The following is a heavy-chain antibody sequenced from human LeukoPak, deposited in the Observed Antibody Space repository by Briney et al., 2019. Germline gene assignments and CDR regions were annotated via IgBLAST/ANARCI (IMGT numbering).Heavy chain of an antibody. V-gene: IGHV1-18*01. D-gene: IGHD1-26*01. CDR1: GYTFTSYG. CDR2: ISAYNGNT. CDR3: ARFIVGANKPEFDY. Sequence: GASVKVSCKASGYTFTSYGISWVRRAPGQGLEWMGWISAYNGNTNYAQKLQGRVTMTTDTSTSTAYMELRSLRSDDTAVYYCARFIVGANKPEFDYWGQGTLVTVSS. J-gene: IGHJ4*02.